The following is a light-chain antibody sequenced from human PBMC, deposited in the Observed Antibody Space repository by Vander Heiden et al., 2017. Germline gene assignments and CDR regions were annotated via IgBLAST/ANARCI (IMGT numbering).Light chain of an antibody. V-gene: IGKV3-11*01. CDR1: QSVSSY. CDR2: DAS. J-gene: IGKJ3*01. Sequence: EIVLTQSPATLSLSPGERATLSCRASQSVSSYLAWYQQKPGQAPRLLIYDASNRATGIPARFSGSGSGTDFTLTISSLEPEDFAVYYCQQRGNWPFTFGPGTKVEIK. CDR3: QQRGNWPFT.